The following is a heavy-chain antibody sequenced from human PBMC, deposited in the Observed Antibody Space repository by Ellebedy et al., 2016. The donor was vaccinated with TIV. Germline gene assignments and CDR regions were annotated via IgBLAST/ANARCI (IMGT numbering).Heavy chain of an antibody. Sequence: ASVKVSXKASGYTFTSYYMHWVRQAPGQGLEWMGIINPSGGSTSYAQKFQGRVTMTRDTSTSTVYMELSSLRSEDTAVYYCARVGSETYYDILTGYYPIYYYGMDVWGQGTTVTVSS. CDR3: ARVGSETYYDILTGYYPIYYYGMDV. V-gene: IGHV1-46*01. D-gene: IGHD3-9*01. J-gene: IGHJ6*02. CDR2: INPSGGST. CDR1: GYTFTSYY.